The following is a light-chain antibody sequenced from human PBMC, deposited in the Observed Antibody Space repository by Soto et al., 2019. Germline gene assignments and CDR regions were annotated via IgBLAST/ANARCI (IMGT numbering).Light chain of an antibody. V-gene: IGKV1-39*01. CDR1: QSISSY. CDR3: QQSYSTPQT. CDR2: AAS. J-gene: IGKJ1*01. Sequence: MQMTHSPSSLSASVGDRVNIACRASQSISSYLNWYQQKPGKAPKLLIYAASSLQSGVPSRFSGSGSGTDFTLTISSLQPEDFATYYCQQSYSTPQTFGQGTKVDI.